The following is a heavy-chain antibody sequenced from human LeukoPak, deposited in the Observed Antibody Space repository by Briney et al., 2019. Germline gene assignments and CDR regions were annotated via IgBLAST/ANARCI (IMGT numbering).Heavy chain of an antibody. V-gene: IGHV1-8*01. CDR1: GYTFTSYD. CDR3: ARAPPHYYGSGALYYYYYYMDV. CDR2: MNPNSGNT. J-gene: IGHJ6*03. Sequence: ASVKVSCKASGYTFTSYDINWVRQATGQGLEWMGRMNPNSGNTGYAQKFQGRVTMTRNTSISTAYMELSSLRSEDTAVYYCARAPPHYYGSGALYYYYYYMDVWGKGTTVTVSS. D-gene: IGHD3-10*01.